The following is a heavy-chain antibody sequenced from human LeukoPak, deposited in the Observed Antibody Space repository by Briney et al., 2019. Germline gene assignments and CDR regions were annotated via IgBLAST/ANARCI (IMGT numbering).Heavy chain of an antibody. J-gene: IGHJ3*02. CDR3: ARVPGKYAFDI. Sequence: GGSLRLSCAASGFTFSDYYMTWMRQAPGRGLEWVSHISSSGSSTNYADSVKGRFTISRDNAKKSLYLQMNSLRAEDTAVYYCARVPGKYAFDIWGQGTMVTVSS. CDR1: GFTFSDYY. CDR2: ISSSGSST. V-gene: IGHV3-11*05.